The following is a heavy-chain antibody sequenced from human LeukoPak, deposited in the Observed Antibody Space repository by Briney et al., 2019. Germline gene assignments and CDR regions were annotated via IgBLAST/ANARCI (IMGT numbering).Heavy chain of an antibody. V-gene: IGHV4-39*01. Sequence: SETLSLTCTVSGDSIGSSSYYWGWIRQPPGKGLEWIGNIYYSGSTYFNPSLKSRVTISVDTSKNQFSLRLSAVTAADTAVYYCASVRRGFGESSKYYSYYYMDVWGNGTTVTISS. CDR2: IYYSGST. J-gene: IGHJ6*03. CDR3: ASVRRGFGESSKYYSYYYMDV. D-gene: IGHD3-10*01. CDR1: GDSIGSSSYY.